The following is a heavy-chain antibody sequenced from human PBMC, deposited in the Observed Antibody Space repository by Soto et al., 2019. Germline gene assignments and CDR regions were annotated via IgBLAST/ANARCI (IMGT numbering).Heavy chain of an antibody. V-gene: IGHV3-7*01. J-gene: IGHJ1*01. CDR1: GFTFSSYW. CDR2: INQEGSEK. D-gene: IGHD3-22*01. Sequence: LRLSCAASGFTFSSYWMSWVRQAPGKGLEWVANINQEGSEKYYVDSVKGRFTISRDNAKNSLYLQMSSLGAEDTAVYYCARELVVGPAEYFQRWGQGTLVTVSS. CDR3: ARELVVGPAEYFQR.